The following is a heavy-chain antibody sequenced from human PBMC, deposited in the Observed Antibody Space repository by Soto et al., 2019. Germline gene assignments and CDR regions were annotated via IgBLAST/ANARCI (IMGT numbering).Heavy chain of an antibody. CDR2: IYYSGST. V-gene: IGHV4-30-4*01. D-gene: IGHD3-22*01. J-gene: IGHJ4*02. Sequence: SETLSLTCTVSGGSISSGDYYWSWIRQPPGKGLEWIGYIYYSGSTYYNPSLKSRVTISLDTSKNQFSLKLSSVTAADTAVYYCARVPKGDQYYYDNSGYYYGRFDYWGQGTLVTVSS. CDR3: ARVPKGDQYYYDNSGYYYGRFDY. CDR1: GGSISSGDYY.